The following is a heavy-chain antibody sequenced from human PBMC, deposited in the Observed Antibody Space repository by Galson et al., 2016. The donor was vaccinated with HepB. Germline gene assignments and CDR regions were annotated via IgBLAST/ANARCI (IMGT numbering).Heavy chain of an antibody. J-gene: IGHJ4*02. CDR3: ARGKVGISV. V-gene: IGHV4-30-2*01. CDR1: GGFIRSGGYS. D-gene: IGHD6-13*01. Sequence: TLSLTCAVSGGFIRSGGYSWTWIRQPPGKGPECIGYIYYSGDTTYNPSLQSRVTISVDLSKNHFSLNLHSVTAADTAVYYCARGKVGISVWGQGTLVTVSS. CDR2: IYYSGDT.